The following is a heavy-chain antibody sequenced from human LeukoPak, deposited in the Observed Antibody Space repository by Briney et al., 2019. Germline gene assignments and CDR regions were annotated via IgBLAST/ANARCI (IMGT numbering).Heavy chain of an antibody. CDR3: ARGRGYCSGGSCYTGDN. D-gene: IGHD2-15*01. J-gene: IGHJ4*02. CDR2: INHSGST. Sequence: SETLSLTCVVYGGSLSGYYWSWIRPPPGKGLEWIGEINHSGSTNYNPSLKSRVTIPVDTSKNQFSLKLSSVTAADTAVYYCARGRGYCSGGSCYTGDNWGQGTLVTVSS. CDR1: GGSLSGYY. V-gene: IGHV4-34*01.